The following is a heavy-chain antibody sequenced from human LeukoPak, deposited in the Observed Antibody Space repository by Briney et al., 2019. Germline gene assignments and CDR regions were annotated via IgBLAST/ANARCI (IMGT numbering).Heavy chain of an antibody. J-gene: IGHJ4*02. D-gene: IGHD2-21*02. Sequence: GGSLRLSCAASGFTFSSYAMHWVRQAPGKGLEYVSAISSNGGSTYYANSVKGRFTISRDNSKNALYLQMGSLRAEDMAVYYCARVGPEVAYCGGDCYSSYFDYWGQGTLVTVSS. V-gene: IGHV3-64*01. CDR2: ISSNGGST. CDR1: GFTFSSYA. CDR3: ARVGPEVAYCGGDCYSSYFDY.